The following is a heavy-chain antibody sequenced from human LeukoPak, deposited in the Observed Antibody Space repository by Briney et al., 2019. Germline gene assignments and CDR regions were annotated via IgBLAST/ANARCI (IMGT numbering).Heavy chain of an antibody. CDR2: IISNADGGKT. J-gene: IGHJ4*02. V-gene: IGHV3-15*01. D-gene: IGHD1-26*01. CDR3: ATDLRWELTNDF. Sequence: GGSLRLSCAASGFTFTNVWMNWVRQAPGKGLEWVGRIISNADGGKTDYAAPVKGRFTISRDDSETTLYLQMNSLKPEDTAVYYCATDLRWELTNDFWGQGTLVTVSS. CDR1: GFTFTNVW.